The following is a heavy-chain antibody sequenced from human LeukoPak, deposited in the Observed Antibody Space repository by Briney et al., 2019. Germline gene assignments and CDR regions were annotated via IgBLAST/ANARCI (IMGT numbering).Heavy chain of an antibody. Sequence: AGGSLRLSCAASGFTFSSYSMNWVRQAPGKGLEWVSSISSSSSYIYYADSVKGRFTISRDNAKNSLYLQMNSLRADDTAVYYCARRIAATGTGGYFEPWGRGTLVSVSS. CDR2: ISSSSSYI. D-gene: IGHD6-13*01. V-gene: IGHV3-21*01. CDR3: ARRIAATGTGGYFEP. CDR1: GFTFSSYS. J-gene: IGHJ2*01.